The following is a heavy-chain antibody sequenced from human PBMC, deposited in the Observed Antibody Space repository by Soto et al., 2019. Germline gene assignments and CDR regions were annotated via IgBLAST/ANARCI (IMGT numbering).Heavy chain of an antibody. D-gene: IGHD5-12*01. Sequence: PGGSLRLSCAASGCQFRNYWRSWVPNAPGKGLEWVGNIKQDGSVKYYVDSVKGRFTISRDNAKNSLYLQMDSLRGEDTAVYYCARDRWYSGYGGNFDYWGQGTLVTVSS. V-gene: IGHV3-7*01. CDR3: ARDRWYSGYGGNFDY. CDR2: IKQDGSVK. J-gene: IGHJ4*02. CDR1: GCQFRNYW.